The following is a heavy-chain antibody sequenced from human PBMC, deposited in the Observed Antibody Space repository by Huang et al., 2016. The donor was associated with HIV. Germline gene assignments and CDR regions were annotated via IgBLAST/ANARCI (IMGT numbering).Heavy chain of an antibody. Sequence: QVPLQQWGAGLLKPSEPLYLTCAVYGGSFSGYYWSWIRQSPGKGREWIGEINHSGSTNYNPSLKSRLTISVDTSKNQFSLKLSSVTAADTAVYYCARERMMSWLDDHDAFDIWGQGTMVTVSS. CDR3: ARERMMSWLDDHDAFDI. CDR2: INHSGST. D-gene: IGHD1-1*01. J-gene: IGHJ3*02. CDR1: GGSFSGYY. V-gene: IGHV4-34*01.